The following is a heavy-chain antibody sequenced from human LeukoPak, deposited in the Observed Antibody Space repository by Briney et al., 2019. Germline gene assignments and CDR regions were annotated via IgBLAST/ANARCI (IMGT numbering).Heavy chain of an antibody. Sequence: ASVKVSCKASGYTFTGYYMHWVRQAPGQGLEWMGWISAYNGNTDYAQKLQGRVTMTTDTSTSTAYMELRSLRSDDTAVYYCARGPHIIDYWGQGTLVTVSS. J-gene: IGHJ4*02. CDR3: ARGPHIIDY. V-gene: IGHV1-18*04. CDR1: GYTFTGYY. D-gene: IGHD1-20*01. CDR2: ISAYNGNT.